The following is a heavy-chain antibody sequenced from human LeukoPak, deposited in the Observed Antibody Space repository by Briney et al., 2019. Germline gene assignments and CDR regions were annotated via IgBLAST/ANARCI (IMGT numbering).Heavy chain of an antibody. CDR3: ARAGYSSSWLSSDYYYYYYLDV. Sequence: SVKVSCKASGGTFSSYANSWGRHPPGQGLEWMGGIITIFGTANYAQKFQGRVTITTDESTSTAYMELSSLRSEDTAVYYCARAGYSSSWLSSDYYYYYYLDVWVKGTTVTVSS. CDR2: IITIFGTA. CDR1: GGTFSSYA. V-gene: IGHV1-69*05. D-gene: IGHD6-13*01. J-gene: IGHJ6*03.